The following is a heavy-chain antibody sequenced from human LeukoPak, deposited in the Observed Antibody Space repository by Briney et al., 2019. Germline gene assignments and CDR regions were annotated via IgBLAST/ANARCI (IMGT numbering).Heavy chain of an antibody. Sequence: GGSLRLSCAASGFTFSSYAMTWVRQAPGKGLEWVSTISGSGGTTDYADSVKGRFTISRDNSKNTLYLQMNSLRAEDTAVYYCAREVVSIVAVFNYWGQGTLVTVSS. D-gene: IGHD6-13*01. CDR2: ISGSGGTT. CDR1: GFTFSSYA. CDR3: AREVVSIVAVFNY. V-gene: IGHV3-23*01. J-gene: IGHJ4*02.